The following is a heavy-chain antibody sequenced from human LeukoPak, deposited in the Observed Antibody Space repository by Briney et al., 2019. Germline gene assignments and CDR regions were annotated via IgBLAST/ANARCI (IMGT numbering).Heavy chain of an antibody. V-gene: IGHV3-23*01. CDR3: AKGVSGWPYYFDY. J-gene: IGHJ4*02. Sequence: PGGSLRLSCAASGFTFSTYAMSWVRRAPGEGLDWVLAIGDSGVSTYYAGSVKGRFTISRDNSKNTLYLQMNSLRAEDTAIYYCAKGVSGWPYYFDYWGQGTLVTVSS. CDR2: IGDSGVST. CDR1: GFTFSTYA. D-gene: IGHD6-19*01.